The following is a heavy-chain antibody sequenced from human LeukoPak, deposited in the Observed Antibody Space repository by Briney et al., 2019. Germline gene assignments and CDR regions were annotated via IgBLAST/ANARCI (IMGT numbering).Heavy chain of an antibody. CDR1: GYIFTSYY. Sequence: GASVKVSCMASGYIFTSYYMHWVRQAPGQGLEWVGIINPSGGSTSYAQKFQGRVTMTRDMSTSTVYMELSSLRSEDTAVYFCARLEQLVRAFDVWGQGTMVTVFS. CDR3: ARLEQLVRAFDV. V-gene: IGHV1-46*01. D-gene: IGHD6-13*01. CDR2: INPSGGST. J-gene: IGHJ3*01.